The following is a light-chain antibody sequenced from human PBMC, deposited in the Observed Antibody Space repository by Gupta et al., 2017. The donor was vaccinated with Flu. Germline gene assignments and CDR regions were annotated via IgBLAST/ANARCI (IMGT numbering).Light chain of an antibody. J-gene: IGKJ1*01. V-gene: IGKV2-30*01. CDR2: PVS. CDR1: QGLVYSDENTF. Sequence: ISGSSSQGLVYSDENTFLHWLQRRPGQSPRRLIYPVSCRDSRVPDRFSGSGSGTDFTLKISMVYAEYVGIYCRMQGAHWPWAFGQGTTVEIK. CDR3: MQGAHWPWA.